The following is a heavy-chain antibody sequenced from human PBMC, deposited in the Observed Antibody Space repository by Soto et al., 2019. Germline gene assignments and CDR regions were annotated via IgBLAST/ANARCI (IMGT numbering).Heavy chain of an antibody. D-gene: IGHD6-19*01. Sequence: QVQLVQSGAEVKKPGASVKVSCKTSGYNFTTYGVSWVRQAPGQGLEWMGWISGHNGHTNYAQTFQGRVTMTTDTSTTTAYMELRSLRADDTAVYYWSRYQPYSTGYYYFDHWGQGTLDIVTS. CDR3: SRYQPYSTGYYYFDH. CDR2: ISGHNGHT. J-gene: IGHJ4*02. V-gene: IGHV1-18*01. CDR1: GYNFTTYG.